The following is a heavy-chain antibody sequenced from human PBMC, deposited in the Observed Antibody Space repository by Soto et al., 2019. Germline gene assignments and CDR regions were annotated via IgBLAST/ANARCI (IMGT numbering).Heavy chain of an antibody. CDR3: AKVKEVGAITLFDY. D-gene: IGHD1-26*01. CDR2: ISGSVGST. Sequence: EVQLLESGGGLVQPGGSLRLSCAASGFTFSSYGMSWVRQAPGKGLEWVSAISGSVGSTYYADSVKGRFTISRDNSKNALYLQRNSLRAEDTAVYYCAKVKEVGAITLFDYWGQGTLVTVSS. V-gene: IGHV3-23*01. J-gene: IGHJ4*02. CDR1: GFTFSSYG.